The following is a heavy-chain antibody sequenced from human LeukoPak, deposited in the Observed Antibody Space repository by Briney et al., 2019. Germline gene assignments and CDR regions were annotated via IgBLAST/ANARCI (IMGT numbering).Heavy chain of an antibody. CDR3: AKGGGYFDY. Sequence: GGSLRLSCAASGFTFGSYWMTWVRQAQGKGLEWVANIKQDGSERYYVDSVKGRFTISRDNSKNTLYLQMNSLRAEDTAVYYCAKGGGYFDYWGQGTLVTVSS. D-gene: IGHD3-16*01. J-gene: IGHJ4*02. V-gene: IGHV3-7*03. CDR1: GFTFGSYW. CDR2: IKQDGSER.